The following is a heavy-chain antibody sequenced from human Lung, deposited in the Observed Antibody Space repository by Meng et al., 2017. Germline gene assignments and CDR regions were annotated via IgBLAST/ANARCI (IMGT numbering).Heavy chain of an antibody. Sequence: QVQLVQSGAEGKKPGAAVKVSCKASGYTFTSYAMHWVRQAPGQRLEWMGWINAGNGNTKYSQKFQGRVTITRDTSASTAYMELSSLRSEDTAVYYCARGEGYCTNGVCSPGYWGQGTLVTVSS. J-gene: IGHJ4*02. CDR3: ARGEGYCTNGVCSPGY. CDR1: GYTFTSYA. V-gene: IGHV1-3*01. D-gene: IGHD2-8*01. CDR2: INAGNGNT.